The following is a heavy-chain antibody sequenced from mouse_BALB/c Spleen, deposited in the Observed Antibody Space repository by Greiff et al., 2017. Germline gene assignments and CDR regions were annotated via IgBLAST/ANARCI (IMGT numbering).Heavy chain of an antibody. CDR3: ARSGDGYYSLPFFAY. D-gene: IGHD2-3*01. J-gene: IGHJ3*01. CDR2: INPYNDGT. Sequence: VQLQQSGPELVKPGASVKMSCKASGYTFTSYVMHWVKQKPGQGLEWIGYINPYNDGTKYNEKFKSKATLTVDKSSSTAYMQLSSLTSEDSAVYYCARSGDGYYSLPFFAYWGQGTLVTVSA. V-gene: IGHV1-14*01. CDR1: GYTFTSYV.